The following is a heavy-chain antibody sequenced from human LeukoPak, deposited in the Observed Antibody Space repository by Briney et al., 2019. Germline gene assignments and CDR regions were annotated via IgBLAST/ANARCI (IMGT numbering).Heavy chain of an antibody. Sequence: GGSLRLSCAASGFTFPTYWMGWVRQAPGKGLEWVANIKPEGGVKYYVDSLKGRFTISRENAKSSLYLQMNSLRAEDTGIYYCARIRFCGDDCLNAFDIWGQGTMVTVSS. J-gene: IGHJ3*02. CDR2: IKPEGGVK. D-gene: IGHD2-21*02. CDR3: ARIRFCGDDCLNAFDI. CDR1: GFTFPTYW. V-gene: IGHV3-7*01.